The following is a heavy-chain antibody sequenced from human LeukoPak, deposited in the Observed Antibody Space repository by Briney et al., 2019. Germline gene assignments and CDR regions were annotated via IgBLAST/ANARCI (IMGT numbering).Heavy chain of an antibody. Sequence: SETLSLTCTVSGGSISSSSYYWGWIRQPPGKGLEWIGSIYYSGGTYYNPSLKSRVTISVDTSKNQFSLKLSSVTAADTAVYYCARSTYYYDSSGYYYNSYYFDYWGQGTLVTVSS. J-gene: IGHJ4*02. CDR3: ARSTYYYDSSGYYYNSYYFDY. V-gene: IGHV4-39*01. CDR2: IYYSGGT. D-gene: IGHD3-22*01. CDR1: GGSISSSSYY.